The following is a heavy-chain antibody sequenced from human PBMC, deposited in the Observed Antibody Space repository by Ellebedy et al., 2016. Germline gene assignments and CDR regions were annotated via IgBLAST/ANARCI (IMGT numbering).Heavy chain of an antibody. Sequence: GESLKISCAASGFVISVFGMHWLRQVPGKGLEWVAVASHDRCYQCYADSVKGRFIISRDDSKNTLYLEVESLRPEDTAIYYCARSRGIRGSEHFFDMDIWGQGTTVTVSS. CDR1: GFVISVFG. CDR2: ASHDRCYQ. J-gene: IGHJ6*02. V-gene: IGHV3-30*03. D-gene: IGHD3-10*01. CDR3: ARSRGIRGSEHFFDMDI.